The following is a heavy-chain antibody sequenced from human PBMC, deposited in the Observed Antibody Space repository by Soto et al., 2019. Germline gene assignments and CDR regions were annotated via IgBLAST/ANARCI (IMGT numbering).Heavy chain of an antibody. D-gene: IGHD6-19*01. J-gene: IGHJ4*02. CDR3: AGWRDYDY. CDR1: GDSITTSVL. V-gene: IGHV4-4*02. CDR2: IAHDGHT. Sequence: VQLTESGTGLVRPSGTLSLTCKVSGDSITTSVLWSVGRQFPGRGLEGVGVIAHDGHTNYNPSLLGRFTMSVYLSNSQLSLNVVSVNASDTAVYFCAGWRDYDYWGQGTLVTVSS.